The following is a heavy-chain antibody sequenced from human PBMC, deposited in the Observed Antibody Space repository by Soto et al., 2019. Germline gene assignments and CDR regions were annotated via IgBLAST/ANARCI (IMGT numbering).Heavy chain of an antibody. V-gene: IGHV4-31*03. CDR2: IYYSGST. D-gene: IGHD2-2*01. CDR3: ARYADYWSSTSCHSRGFDP. Sequence: PSETLSLTCTVSGGSISSGGYYWSWLRQHPGKGLEWIGYIYYSGSTYYNPSLKSRVTISVDTSKNQFSLKLSSVTAADTAVYYCARYADYWSSTSCHSRGFDPWGQGTLVTVYS. CDR1: GGSISSGGYY. J-gene: IGHJ5*02.